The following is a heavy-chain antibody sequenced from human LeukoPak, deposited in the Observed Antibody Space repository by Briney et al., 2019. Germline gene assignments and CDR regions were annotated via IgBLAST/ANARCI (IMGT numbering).Heavy chain of an antibody. V-gene: IGHV1-8*01. CDR3: ARAIYDYVWGSPYYFDY. D-gene: IGHD3-16*01. Sequence: GSSVKVSCKASGGTFSNYAISWVRQATGQGLEWMGWMNPNSGNTGYAQKFQGRVTMTRNTSISTAYMELSSLRSEDTAVYYCARAIYDYVWGSPYYFDYWGQGTLVTVSS. CDR1: GGTFSNYA. J-gene: IGHJ4*02. CDR2: MNPNSGNT.